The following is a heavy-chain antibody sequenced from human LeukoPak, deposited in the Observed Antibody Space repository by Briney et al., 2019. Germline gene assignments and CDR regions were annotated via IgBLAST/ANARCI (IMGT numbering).Heavy chain of an antibody. D-gene: IGHD6-13*01. CDR2: ISYDGSNK. V-gene: IGHV3-30*04. J-gene: IGHJ6*02. Sequence: GRSLRLSCAASGFTFSSYAMHWVRQAPGKGLEWVAVISYDGSNKCYADSVKGRFTISRDNSKNTLYLQMNSLRAEDTAVYYCASSYSSSGFDGMDVWGQGTTVTVSS. CDR3: ASSYSSSGFDGMDV. CDR1: GFTFSSYA.